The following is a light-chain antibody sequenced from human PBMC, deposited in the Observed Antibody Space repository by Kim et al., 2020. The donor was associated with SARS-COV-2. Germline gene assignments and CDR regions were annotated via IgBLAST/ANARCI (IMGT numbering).Light chain of an antibody. V-gene: IGLV1-47*01. J-gene: IGLJ3*02. CDR1: SSTIGISY. CDR3: AAWDDSVTGRV. Sequence: GQRICLSCSRSSSTIGISYVFWYQQFPGTAPRLLLYNTNQRPSGVPDRFSGSKSGTSASLAISGLRSEDEADYYCAAWDDSVTGRVFGGGTQLTVL. CDR2: NTN.